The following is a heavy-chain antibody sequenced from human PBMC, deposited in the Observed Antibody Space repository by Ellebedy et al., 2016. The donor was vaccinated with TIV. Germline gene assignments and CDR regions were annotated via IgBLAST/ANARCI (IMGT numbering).Heavy chain of an antibody. CDR2: IDQDGSGK. CDR3: ARSRRQTEYLGLV. V-gene: IGHV3-7*03. J-gene: IGHJ6*02. Sequence: GESLKISCAASGFTFSDFWLTWVRQVPGKGLEWVANIDQDGSGKNYVDSIKGRFIISRDNAKNSLYLQMNSLRVEDTAVYYCARSRRQTEYLGLVWGQGTTVIVSS. CDR1: GFTFSDFW. D-gene: IGHD2/OR15-2a*01.